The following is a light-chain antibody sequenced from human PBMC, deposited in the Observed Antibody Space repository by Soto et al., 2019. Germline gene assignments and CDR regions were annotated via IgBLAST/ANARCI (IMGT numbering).Light chain of an antibody. CDR2: GVS. Sequence: ESVLTQSPGTLSLSPGERATLSCRATQSVTSSYFAWYQQKPGQSPRLLIYGVSNRATDIPDRFSGSGSGTEFTLTISRLEPEDFAVYYCQQYSSLPHTFGQGTKLEVK. CDR1: QSVTSSY. J-gene: IGKJ2*01. V-gene: IGKV3-20*01. CDR3: QQYSSLPHT.